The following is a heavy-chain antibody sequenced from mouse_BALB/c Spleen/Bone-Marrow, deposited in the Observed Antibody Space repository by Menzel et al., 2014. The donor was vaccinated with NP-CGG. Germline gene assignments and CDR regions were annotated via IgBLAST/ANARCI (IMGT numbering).Heavy chain of an antibody. Sequence: EVQLQQSGAELVKPGASVKLSCTASGFNTKDTYMHWVKQRPEQGLEWIGRIDPANGNSKYDPKFQGKATITADTSSNTAYLQLSSLTSEDTAVLYCAPSPYYFGSEDYAMDYWGQGTSVTVSS. D-gene: IGHD1-1*01. CDR1: GFNTKDTY. V-gene: IGHV14-3*02. J-gene: IGHJ4*01. CDR3: APSPYYFGSEDYAMDY. CDR2: IDPANGNS.